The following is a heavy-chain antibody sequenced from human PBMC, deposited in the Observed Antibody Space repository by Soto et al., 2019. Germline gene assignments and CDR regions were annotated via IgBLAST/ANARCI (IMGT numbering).Heavy chain of an antibody. CDR3: ARVWVPSMIVVVPPPLDY. J-gene: IGHJ4*02. D-gene: IGHD3-22*01. V-gene: IGHV1-69*13. CDR1: GGTFSSYA. CDR2: IIPIFGTA. Sequence: SVKVSCKASGGTFSSYAISWVRQAPGQGLEWMGGIIPIFGTANYAQKFQGRVTITAGESTSTAYMELSSLRSEDTAVYYCARVWVPSMIVVVPPPLDYWGQGTLVTVSS.